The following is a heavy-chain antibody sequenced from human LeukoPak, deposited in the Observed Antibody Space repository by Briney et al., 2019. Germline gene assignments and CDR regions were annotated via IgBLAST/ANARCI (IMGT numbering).Heavy chain of an antibody. Sequence: PGGSLRLSCAASGFTFSSYSMNWVRQAPGKGLEWVSSISSSSSYIYYADSVKGRFTISRDNAKNSLYLQMNSLRAEDTAVYYCARGGTDGHNWFDPWGQETLVAVSS. J-gene: IGHJ5*02. CDR2: ISSSSSYI. CDR3: ARGGTDGHNWFDP. V-gene: IGHV3-21*01. D-gene: IGHD1-1*01. CDR1: GFTFSSYS.